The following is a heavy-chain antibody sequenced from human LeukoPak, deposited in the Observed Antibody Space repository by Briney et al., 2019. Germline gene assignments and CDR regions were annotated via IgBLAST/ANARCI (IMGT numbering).Heavy chain of an antibody. V-gene: IGHV4-4*07. Sequence: SETLSLTCIVSGSSMNDYYLNWMRLSTGKGLEWIGRFYDNGSVMYNPPLISGATLLVNTSQNHVDLMLPSVLASDTAAYYCLSGDTATTSRYAFEFWGPGTKAIVSS. D-gene: IGHD6-13*01. CDR1: GSSMNDYY. CDR3: LSGDTATTSRYAFEF. J-gene: IGHJ3*01. CDR2: FYDNGSV.